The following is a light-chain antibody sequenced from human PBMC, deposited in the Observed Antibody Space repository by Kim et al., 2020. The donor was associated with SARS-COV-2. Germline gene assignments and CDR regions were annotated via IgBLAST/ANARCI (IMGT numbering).Light chain of an antibody. CDR2: GTD. CDR3: SSRDSTPRHVV. J-gene: IGLJ3*02. CDR1: NLGKYY. Sequence: ALGQTVRCTCKGHNLGKYYANWYQLHPGQAPLLVIHGTDKRPSGIAARFSGSSSGTTASLTITGTQAEDEADYFCSSRDSTPRHVVFGGGTQLTVL. V-gene: IGLV3-19*01.